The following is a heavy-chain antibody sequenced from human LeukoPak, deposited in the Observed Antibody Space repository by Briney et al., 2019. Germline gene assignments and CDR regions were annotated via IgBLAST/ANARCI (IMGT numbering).Heavy chain of an antibody. J-gene: IGHJ3*02. CDR2: IYTRGST. Sequence: PETLSLTCTVSGGSTNIYYSSCVRHPAEGGLGWIGRIYTRGSTNYNPSLKSRVTMSVDTSKNQYSLKLSSVAAADTAVYYCARGRYCGGEICSGGDAFDIWGKGTMVSVSS. CDR1: GGSTNIYY. V-gene: IGHV4-4*07. CDR3: ARGRYCGGEICSGGDAFDI. D-gene: IGHD2-21*01.